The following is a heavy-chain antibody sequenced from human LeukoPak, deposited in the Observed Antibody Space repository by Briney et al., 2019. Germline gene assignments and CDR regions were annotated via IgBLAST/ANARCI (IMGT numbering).Heavy chain of an antibody. CDR2: IKQDGSEK. CDR1: GFTFSSYW. V-gene: IGHV3-7*01. J-gene: IGHJ6*03. CDR3: ARYLFYSDYYMDF. Sequence: PGGSLRLSCAASGFTFSSYWMSWVRQAPGKGLEWVANIKQDGSEKYYVDSVKGRFTISRDNAKNSLYLQMNSLRAEDTAVYYCARYLFYSDYYMDFWGKGTRVTVSS.